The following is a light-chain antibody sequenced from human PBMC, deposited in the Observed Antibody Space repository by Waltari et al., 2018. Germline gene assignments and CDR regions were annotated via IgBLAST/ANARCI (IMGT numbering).Light chain of an antibody. V-gene: IGKV1-39*01. J-gene: IGKJ2*01. CDR1: PRVNDF. CDR2: LTS. Sequence: DIQMTQSPSSLSASLGDRAPITCRTSPRVNDFLNCYQQKPGRAPKGLIQLTSKLQNGVPSRFSARGSGTEFTLTITNLQPEDFATYFCQQSYDAPFTFGQGTELAI. CDR3: QQSYDAPFT.